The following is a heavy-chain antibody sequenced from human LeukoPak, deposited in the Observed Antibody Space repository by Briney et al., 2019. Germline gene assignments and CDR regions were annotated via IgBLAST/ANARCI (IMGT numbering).Heavy chain of an antibody. CDR3: ARDRYSYAGIDY. V-gene: IGHV3-7*01. J-gene: IGHJ4*02. D-gene: IGHD5-18*01. CDR1: GFTVSDYW. CDR2: IKQDGSEK. Sequence: GGSLRLSGAASGFTVSDYWMNWVRQAPGKGLEGVANIKQDGSEKYYVDSVKGRFTISRDNANKSLYLQINSLRDEDTAVYYCARDRYSYAGIDYWGQGPLAPVSS.